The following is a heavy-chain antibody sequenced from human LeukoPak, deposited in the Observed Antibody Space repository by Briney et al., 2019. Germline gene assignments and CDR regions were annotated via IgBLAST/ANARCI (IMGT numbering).Heavy chain of an antibody. CDR1: GGSISSGGYY. V-gene: IGHV4-31*03. Sequence: SQTLSLTCTVSGGSISSGGYYWSWIRQHPGKGLERIGYIYYSGSTYYNPSLKSRVTISVDTSKNQFSLKLSSVTAADTAVYYCARDQVLWCGELSNYYYSMDVWGQGTTVTVSS. CDR3: ARDQVLWCGELSNYYYSMDV. CDR2: IYYSGST. D-gene: IGHD3-10*01. J-gene: IGHJ6*02.